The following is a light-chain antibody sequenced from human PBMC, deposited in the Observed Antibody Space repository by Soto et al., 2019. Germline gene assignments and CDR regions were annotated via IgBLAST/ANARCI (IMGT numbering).Light chain of an antibody. CDR2: GAS. V-gene: IGKV3-20*01. Sequence: EIVLTQSPGTLSLFPGERATLSCRASQSISSNYLAWYQHKPGQAPRLLIHGASNRATGIPDRFSGAGSGTDFTLTISRLEPEDFAVYYCHQYGSAPAWTFGQWTKVEIK. J-gene: IGKJ1*01. CDR1: QSISSNY. CDR3: HQYGSAPAWT.